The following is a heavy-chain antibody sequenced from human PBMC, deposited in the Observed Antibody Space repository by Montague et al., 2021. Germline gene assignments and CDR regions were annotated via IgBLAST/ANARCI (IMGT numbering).Heavy chain of an antibody. CDR2: MFYGGAT. V-gene: IGHV4-59*08. Sequence: LSLTCTVSSGSIFHAHWGWVRQPPGKGLEWLGSMFYGGATSNNPSLKSRVTMSIDTSTNQFSLKLSFVTAADTAVYYCAKQDYFVSGTSYKGFDPWGQGILVTVSS. CDR1: SGSIFHAH. D-gene: IGHD3-10*01. J-gene: IGHJ5*02. CDR3: AKQDYFVSGTSYKGFDP.